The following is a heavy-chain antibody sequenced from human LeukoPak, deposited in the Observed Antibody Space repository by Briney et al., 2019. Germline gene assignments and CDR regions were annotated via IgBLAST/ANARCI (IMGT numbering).Heavy chain of an antibody. D-gene: IGHD6-13*01. CDR1: GYSFTSYW. CDR3: ARESIAAAHDY. Sequence: GESLKISCKGSGYSFTSYWIGWVRQMPGKGLEWMGIINPSGGSTSYAQKFQGRVTMTRDTSTSTVYMELSSLRSEDTAVYYCARESIAAAHDYWGQGTLVTVSS. V-gene: IGHV1-46*03. J-gene: IGHJ4*02. CDR2: INPSGGST.